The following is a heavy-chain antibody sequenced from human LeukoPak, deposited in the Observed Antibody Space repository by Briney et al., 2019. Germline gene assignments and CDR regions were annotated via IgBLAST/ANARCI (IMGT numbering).Heavy chain of an antibody. CDR2: IYYSGST. CDR3: ARVPRRVDYRLDY. CDR1: GGSISSGDYY. J-gene: IGHJ4*02. D-gene: IGHD3-16*01. V-gene: IGHV4-30-4*08. Sequence: MPSETLSLTCTVSGGSISSGDYYWSWIRQPPGKGLEWIGYIYYSGSTYYNPSLKSRVTISVDTSKNQFSLKLSSVTAADTAVYYCARVPRRVDYRLDYWGQGTLVTVSP.